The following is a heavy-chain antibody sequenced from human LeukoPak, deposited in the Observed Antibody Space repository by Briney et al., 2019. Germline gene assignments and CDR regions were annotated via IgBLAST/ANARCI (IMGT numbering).Heavy chain of an antibody. D-gene: IGHD3-22*01. V-gene: IGHV1-2*02. CDR1: RYTFTGYY. J-gene: IGHJ4*02. CDR2: INPNSGGT. Sequence: ASVKVSCKASRYTFTGYYMHWVRQAPGQGLEWMGWINPNSGGTNYAQKFQGRVTMTRDTSISTAYMELSRLRSDDTAVYYCARGSITMIVVVTDIDYWGQGTLVTVSS. CDR3: ARGSITMIVVVTDIDY.